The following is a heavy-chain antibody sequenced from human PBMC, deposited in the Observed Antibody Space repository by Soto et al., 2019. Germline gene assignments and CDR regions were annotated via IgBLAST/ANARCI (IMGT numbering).Heavy chain of an antibody. Sequence: PGRSLRLSCGAPGVTFKDYGMHWVRQAPGKGLEWVAVISYDGKQTYYADSVKGRVTISKDKSKRTLFLQMNSLRVDDTAVYYCARDGWGSNWYFDLWGRGTLVTVSS. J-gene: IGHJ2*01. D-gene: IGHD3-16*01. V-gene: IGHV3-30*03. CDR1: GVTFKDYG. CDR2: ISYDGKQT. CDR3: ARDGWGSNWYFDL.